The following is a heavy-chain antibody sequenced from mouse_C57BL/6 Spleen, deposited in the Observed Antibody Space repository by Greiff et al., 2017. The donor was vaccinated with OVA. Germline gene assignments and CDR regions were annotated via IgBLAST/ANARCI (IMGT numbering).Heavy chain of an antibody. CDR1: GYTFTEYT. V-gene: IGHV1-62-2*01. Sequence: QVQLKESGAELVKPGASVKLSCKASGYTFTEYTIHWVKQRSGQGLEWIGWFYPGSGSIKYNEKFKDKATLTADKSSSTVYMELSRLTSEDSAVYFCARHEEDHYYGSSSWFAYWGQGTLVTVSA. D-gene: IGHD1-1*01. J-gene: IGHJ3*01. CDR2: FYPGSGSI. CDR3: ARHEEDHYYGSSSWFAY.